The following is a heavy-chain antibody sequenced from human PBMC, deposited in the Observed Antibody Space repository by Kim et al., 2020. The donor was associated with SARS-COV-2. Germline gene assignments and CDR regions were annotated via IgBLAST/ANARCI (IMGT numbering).Heavy chain of an antibody. Sequence: SETLSLTCTVSGGSISSYYWSWIRQPPGKGLEWIGYIYYSGSTYYNPSLKSRVTISVDTSKNQFSLKLSSVTAADTAVYYCARVSRSMVRGVSWFDPWGQGTLVTVSS. CDR2: IYYSGST. CDR1: GGSISSYY. V-gene: IGHV4-59*13. CDR3: ARVSRSMVRGVSWFDP. J-gene: IGHJ5*02. D-gene: IGHD3-10*01.